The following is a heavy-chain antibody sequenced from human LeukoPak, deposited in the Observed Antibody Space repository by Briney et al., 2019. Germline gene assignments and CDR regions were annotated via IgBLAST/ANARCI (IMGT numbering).Heavy chain of an antibody. CDR2: IYYSGST. CDR3: ARDLRQFCSSTSCSGDAFDI. V-gene: IGHV4-39*07. CDR1: GGSISRSSYY. Sequence: SETLSLTCTVSGGSISRSSYYWGWLRQPPGKGLEWLGSIYYSGSTYYNPSLKSRVTISVDTSKNQFSLKLTSVTAADTAVYYCARDLRQFCSSTSCSGDAFDIWGQGTMVTVSS. J-gene: IGHJ3*02. D-gene: IGHD2-2*01.